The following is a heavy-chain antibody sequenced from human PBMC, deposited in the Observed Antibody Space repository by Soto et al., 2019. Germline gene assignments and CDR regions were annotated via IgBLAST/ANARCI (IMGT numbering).Heavy chain of an antibody. CDR1: GFTFSSYS. D-gene: IGHD6-6*01. J-gene: IGHJ6*02. CDR3: ARPEYSSSSYGMDV. CDR2: ISSSSSTI. V-gene: IGHV3-48*02. Sequence: EVQLVESGGGLAQPGGSLRLSCAASGFTFSSYSMNWVRQAPGKGLEWVSYISSSSSTIYYADSVKGRFTISRDNAKNSLYLQMNSLRDEDTAVYYCARPEYSSSSYGMDVWGQGTTVTVSS.